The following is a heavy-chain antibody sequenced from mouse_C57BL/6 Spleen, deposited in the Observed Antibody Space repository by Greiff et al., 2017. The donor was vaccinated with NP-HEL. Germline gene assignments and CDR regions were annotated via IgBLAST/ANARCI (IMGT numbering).Heavy chain of an antibody. CDR1: GYTFTDYE. D-gene: IGHD1-1*01. CDR2: IDPETGGT. CDR3: TREGGITTVVAPSYFDY. J-gene: IGHJ2*01. Sequence: VQLQQSGAELVRPGASVTLSCKASGYTFTDYEMHWVKQTPVHGLEWIGAIDPETGGTAYNQKFKGKAILTADKSSSTAYMELRSLTSEDSAVYYCTREGGITTVVAPSYFDYWGQGTTLTVSS. V-gene: IGHV1-15*01.